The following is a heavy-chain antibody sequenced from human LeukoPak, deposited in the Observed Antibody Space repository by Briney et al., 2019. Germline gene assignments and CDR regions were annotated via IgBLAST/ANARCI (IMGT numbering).Heavy chain of an antibody. Sequence: GESLKVSCKATGDTFNNYWVAWVRQTPGKGLEWMGIIYPGDSDTKYSPSFHGQVTISADKSITTAYLQWSSLKASDTAIYFCARSDYYDSSTQSSGWYFDYWGQGSLVTVSS. J-gene: IGHJ4*02. V-gene: IGHV5-51*01. D-gene: IGHD3-22*01. CDR3: ARSDYYDSSTQSSGWYFDY. CDR2: IYPGDSDT. CDR1: GDTFNNYW.